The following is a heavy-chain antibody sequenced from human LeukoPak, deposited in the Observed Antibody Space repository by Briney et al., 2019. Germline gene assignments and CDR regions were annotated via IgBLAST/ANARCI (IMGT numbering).Heavy chain of an antibody. D-gene: IGHD3-10*01. J-gene: IGHJ4*02. Sequence: GGSLRLSCAASGFSFSNDWMCWVRQAPGKGLEWVANINQDESKKYYVDSVKGRFTISRDNAKNSLYLQMSSLRAEDTAVYYCARDRRSGSYGGMFDYWGQGTLVTVSS. CDR1: GFSFSNDW. V-gene: IGHV3-7*01. CDR3: ARDRRSGSYGGMFDY. CDR2: INQDESKK.